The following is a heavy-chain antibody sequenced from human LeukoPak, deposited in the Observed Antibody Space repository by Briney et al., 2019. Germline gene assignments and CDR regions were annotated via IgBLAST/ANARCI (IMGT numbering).Heavy chain of an antibody. V-gene: IGHV3-30*18. D-gene: IGHD3-9*01. J-gene: IGHJ3*02. CDR3: AKDVGYFDWSPI. Sequence: GGSLRLSCAASGFTFSSYGMHWVRQAPGKGLEWVAVISYDGSNKYYADSVKGRFTISRDNSKNTLYLQMNSLRAEDTAVYYCAKDVGYFDWSPIWGQGTMVTVSS. CDR1: GFTFSSYG. CDR2: ISYDGSNK.